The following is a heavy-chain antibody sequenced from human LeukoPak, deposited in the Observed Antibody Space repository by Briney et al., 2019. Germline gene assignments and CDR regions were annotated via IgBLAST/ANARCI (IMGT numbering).Heavy chain of an antibody. CDR2: INPNSGGT. V-gene: IGHV1-2*02. Sequence: GASVKVSCKASGYTFTGYYMHWVRQAPGQGLEWMGWINPNSGGTNHAQKFQGRVTMTRDTSISTAYMELSRLRSDDTAVYYCARKRKSGGNATSDWFDPWGQGTLVTVSS. J-gene: IGHJ5*02. CDR3: ARKRKSGGNATSDWFDP. CDR1: GYTFTGYY. D-gene: IGHD2-15*01.